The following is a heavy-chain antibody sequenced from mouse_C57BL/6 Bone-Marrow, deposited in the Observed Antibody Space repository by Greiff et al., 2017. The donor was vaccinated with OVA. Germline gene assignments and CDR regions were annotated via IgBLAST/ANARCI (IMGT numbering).Heavy chain of an antibody. D-gene: IGHD3-1*01. Sequence: EVKLMESGAELVRPGASVKLSCTASGFNIKDDYMHWVKQRPEQGLEWIGWIDPENGDTEYASKFQGKATITADTSSNTAYLQLSSLTSEDTAVYYCTRGGYDAMDYWGQGTSVTVSS. J-gene: IGHJ4*01. CDR1: GFNIKDDY. CDR3: TRGGYDAMDY. V-gene: IGHV14-4*01. CDR2: IDPENGDT.